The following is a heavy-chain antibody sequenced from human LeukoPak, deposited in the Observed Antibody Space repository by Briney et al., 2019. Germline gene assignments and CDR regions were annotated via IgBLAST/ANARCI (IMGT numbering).Heavy chain of an antibody. V-gene: IGHV3-43*02. J-gene: IGHJ4*02. Sequence: GGSLRLSCAASGFTFADYAMHWVRQAPGKGLEWVYLISGDGSSTYYADSVKGRFTISRDNSKNSLYLQMNSLRTEDTALYYCARGREGNFDYWGQGTLVTVSS. D-gene: IGHD3-10*01. CDR3: ARGREGNFDY. CDR2: ISGDGSST. CDR1: GFTFADYA.